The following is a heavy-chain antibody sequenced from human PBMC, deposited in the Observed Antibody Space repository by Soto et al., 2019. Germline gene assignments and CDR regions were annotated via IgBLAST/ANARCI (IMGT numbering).Heavy chain of an antibody. Sequence: SCPTLVNPTQTLTLTCTFSGFSLSASGMRVSWIRQPPGKALEWLALIYWNDDTRYSPSLKTRLTITKDTSKNQVVLRMTNMDPVDTATYYCAHRGYGNYPRDNWFDPWGHGILVTVSS. D-gene: IGHD4-17*01. CDR1: GFSLSASGMR. V-gene: IGHV2-5*08. CDR2: IYWNDDT. CDR3: AHRGYGNYPRDNWFDP. J-gene: IGHJ5*02.